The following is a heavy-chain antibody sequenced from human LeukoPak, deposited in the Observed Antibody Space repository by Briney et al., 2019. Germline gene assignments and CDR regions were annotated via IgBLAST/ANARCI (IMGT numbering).Heavy chain of an antibody. CDR2: ISGSGGST. J-gene: IGHJ4*02. CDR3: AKLPTGSYPYYFDF. Sequence: GGSLRLSSVASRVTFSRYAMSWGTEAPGKGLEWVSAISGSGGSTYYADSVKGRFTISRDNSKNTVYLQMNTLRAEDTAEYYCAKLPTGSYPYYFDFWGQGTLVTVSS. CDR1: RVTFSRYA. V-gene: IGHV3-23*01. D-gene: IGHD1-26*01.